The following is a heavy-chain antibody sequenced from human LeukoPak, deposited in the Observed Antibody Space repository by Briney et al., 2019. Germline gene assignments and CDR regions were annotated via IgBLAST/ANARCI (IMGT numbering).Heavy chain of an antibody. CDR2: ISGSGGST. J-gene: IGHJ4*02. D-gene: IGHD3-9*01. Sequence: GGSLRLSCAASGFTFSSYTMSWVRQAPGKGLEWVSAISGSGGSTYYADSVKGRFTISRDNSKNTLYLQMNSLRAEDTAVYYCASQLRYFDWCLDYWGQGTLVTVSS. CDR3: ASQLRYFDWCLDY. V-gene: IGHV3-23*01. CDR1: GFTFSSYT.